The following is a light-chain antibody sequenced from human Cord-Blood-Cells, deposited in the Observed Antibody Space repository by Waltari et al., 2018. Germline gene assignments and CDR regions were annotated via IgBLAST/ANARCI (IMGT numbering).Light chain of an antibody. Sequence: EIVMTQSPATLSVSPGERATLSCRASQSVSSNLAWYQQKPGQAPRLLIYGASTRATGIPARFSGIGSGTEFTLTISSLQSEDFAVYYCQQYNNWPQLTFGGGTKVEIK. J-gene: IGKJ4*01. CDR1: QSVSSN. CDR3: QQYNNWPQLT. CDR2: GAS. V-gene: IGKV3-15*01.